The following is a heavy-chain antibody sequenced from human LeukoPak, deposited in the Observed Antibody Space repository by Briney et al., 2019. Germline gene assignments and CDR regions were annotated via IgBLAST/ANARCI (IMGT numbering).Heavy chain of an antibody. CDR1: GFAFSSYW. D-gene: IGHD6-19*01. CDR2: ISWNSGSI. Sequence: GGSLRLSCAASGFAFSSYWMHWVRQAPGKGLEWVSGISWNSGSIGYADSVKGRFTISRDNAKNSLYLQMNSLRAEDTALYYCAKDRGAVAGSSFDYWGQGTLVTVSS. CDR3: AKDRGAVAGSSFDY. J-gene: IGHJ4*02. V-gene: IGHV3-9*01.